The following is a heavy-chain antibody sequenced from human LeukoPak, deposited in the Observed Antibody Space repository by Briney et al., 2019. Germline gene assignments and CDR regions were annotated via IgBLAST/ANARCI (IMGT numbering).Heavy chain of an antibody. Sequence: PSETLSLTCTVSRDSISTYYWRWIRQPPGKGLEWIGHIYYSGSTSYNPSLKSRVTISIDTSKNQFSLKLSSVTAADTAVYYCARDPAVWGKGTTVSVSS. CDR2: IYYSGST. CDR1: RDSISTYY. CDR3: ARDPAV. V-gene: IGHV4-59*01. D-gene: IGHD2-2*01. J-gene: IGHJ6*04.